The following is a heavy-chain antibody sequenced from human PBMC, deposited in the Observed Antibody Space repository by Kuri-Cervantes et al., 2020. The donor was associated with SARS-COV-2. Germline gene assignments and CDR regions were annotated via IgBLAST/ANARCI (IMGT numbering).Heavy chain of an antibody. J-gene: IGHJ6*02. CDR1: GYTFTSYG. Sequence: ASVKVSCKASGYTFTSYGISWVRQAPGQGLEWMGWISAYNGNTNYAQKFQGRVTMTRDTSISTAYMELSRLRSDDTAVYYCAEGPPYGMDVWGQGTTVTVSS. V-gene: IGHV1-18*01. CDR2: ISAYNGNT. CDR3: AEGPPYGMDV.